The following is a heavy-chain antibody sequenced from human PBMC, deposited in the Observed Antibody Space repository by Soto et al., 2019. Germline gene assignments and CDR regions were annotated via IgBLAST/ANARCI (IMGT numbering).Heavy chain of an antibody. CDR1: GYTFTSYG. CDR3: ARVFPPGAVAGYHFVS. J-gene: IGHJ4*02. D-gene: IGHD6-19*01. CDR2: ISTYNGNT. V-gene: IGHV1-18*01. Sequence: ASVKVSCKASGYTFTSYGISWVRQAPGQGLEWMGRISTYNGNTNYAQKFQGRVTMTADTSTSTANMELRSLRSDDTAVYYCARVFPPGAVAGYHFVSWGQGTLVTVSA.